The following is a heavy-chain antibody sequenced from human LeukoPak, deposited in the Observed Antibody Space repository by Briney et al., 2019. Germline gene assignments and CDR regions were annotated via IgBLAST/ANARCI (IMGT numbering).Heavy chain of an antibody. CDR3: ARDQREGIAARPGLNAFDI. D-gene: IGHD6-6*01. J-gene: IGHJ3*02. Sequence: GASVKVSCKASRYTFTSYYMHWVRQAPGQGLEWMGIINPSGGSTSYAQKFQGRVTMTRDTSTSTVYMELSSLRSEDTAVYYCARDQREGIAARPGLNAFDIWGQGTMVTVSS. V-gene: IGHV1-46*01. CDR1: RYTFTSYY. CDR2: INPSGGST.